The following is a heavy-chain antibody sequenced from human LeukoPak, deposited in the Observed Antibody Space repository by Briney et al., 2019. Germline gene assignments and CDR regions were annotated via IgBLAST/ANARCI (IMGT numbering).Heavy chain of an antibody. CDR3: AKDTSSNRFGALDI. CDR2: ISWNSGSI. V-gene: IGHV3-9*03. Sequence: GGSLRLSCAASGFSIDDYTMHWVRQVPGKGLEWVSGISWNSGSIGYADSVKGRFTISRDNAKNSLYLQMNSLRAEDMALYFCAKDTSSNRFGALDIWGQGTMVIVSS. J-gene: IGHJ3*02. D-gene: IGHD1-14*01. CDR1: GFSIDDYT.